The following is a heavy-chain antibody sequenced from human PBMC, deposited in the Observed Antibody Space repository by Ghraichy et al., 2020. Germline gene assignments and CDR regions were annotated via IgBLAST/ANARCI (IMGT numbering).Heavy chain of an antibody. CDR3: AKGGDGWYYFDS. Sequence: GASLRLSCDASGFNFAEYTMHWVRQASGKGLEWVSLIKWNGAGAYYAGSVQGRFSISRDNGKNSLYLQMDSLRTEDTALYYCAKGGDGWYYFDSWGQGTLVTVSS. CDR2: IKWNGAGA. D-gene: IGHD6-19*01. CDR1: GFNFAEYT. V-gene: IGHV3-43*01. J-gene: IGHJ4*02.